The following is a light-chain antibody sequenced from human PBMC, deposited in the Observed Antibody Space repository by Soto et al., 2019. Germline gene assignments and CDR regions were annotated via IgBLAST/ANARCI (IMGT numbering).Light chain of an antibody. CDR1: QGIIDY. J-gene: IGKJ1*01. V-gene: IGKV1-27*01. Sequence: DIQMTQSPSSLSASVGDRVTITCRASQGIIDYLAWYQQKPGKAPKLLIYAASTLQSGVPSRFSGSGSGTDFILTISSLQPEDVAIYYCQKYNSAPQTFGKGIKVEIK. CDR3: QKYNSAPQT. CDR2: AAS.